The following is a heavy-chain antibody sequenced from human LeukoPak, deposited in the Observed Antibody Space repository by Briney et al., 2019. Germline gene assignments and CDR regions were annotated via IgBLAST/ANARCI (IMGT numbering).Heavy chain of an antibody. CDR2: ISSSGSTI. CDR1: GFTFSDYY. V-gene: IGHV3-11*04. D-gene: IGHD6-13*01. Sequence: PGGSLRLSCAASGFTFSDYYMGWIRQAPGKGLEWVSYISSSGSTIYYADSVKGRFTISRDNAKNSLYLQMNSLRAEDTAVYYCARSRIAAASQVGYWGQGTLVTVSS. CDR3: ARSRIAAASQVGY. J-gene: IGHJ4*02.